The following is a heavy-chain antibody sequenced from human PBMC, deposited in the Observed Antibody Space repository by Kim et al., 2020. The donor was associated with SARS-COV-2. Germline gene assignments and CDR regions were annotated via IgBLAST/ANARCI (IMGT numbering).Heavy chain of an antibody. CDR3: ARDRPSHFRGIDV. V-gene: IGHV3-21*01. J-gene: IGHJ6*02. CDR1: GFTFNSYN. Sequence: GGSLRLSCAASGFTFNSYNMKWVRQAPGKGLEWVSSISTESSFISYGESVKGRFTVSRDNAKNALYLQMDSLRVEDTAVYYCARDRPSHFRGIDVWGQGT. CDR2: ISTESSFI.